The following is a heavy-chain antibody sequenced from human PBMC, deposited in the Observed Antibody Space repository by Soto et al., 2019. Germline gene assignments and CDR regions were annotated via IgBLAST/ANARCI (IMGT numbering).Heavy chain of an antibody. CDR3: ARIIADWYFDL. Sequence: GESLKISCKGSGYSFALYWIGWVRQMPGKDLEWMGIIYPSDSDVRYSPSFQGQVTMSADKSISTVYLQWNSLKASDTAMHYCARIIADWYFDLWGRGTLVTVSS. CDR2: IYPSDSDV. J-gene: IGHJ2*01. CDR1: GYSFALYW. D-gene: IGHD3-16*02. V-gene: IGHV5-51*01.